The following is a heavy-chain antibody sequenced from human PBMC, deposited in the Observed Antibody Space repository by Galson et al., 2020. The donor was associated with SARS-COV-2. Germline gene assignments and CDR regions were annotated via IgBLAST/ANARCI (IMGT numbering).Heavy chain of an antibody. D-gene: IGHD4-17*01. Sequence: GGSLRLSCAASGFAFSNYAMHWVRQAPGKGLEWVAVISYDGRHEEDADSVKGRFTMSRDNSNNALYLHMNSLRAEDTAVYYCAKVSEPYDYGDSYFDDWGQGTLVTVSS. CDR1: GFAFSNYA. CDR2: ISYDGRHE. V-gene: IGHV3-30*04. CDR3: AKVSEPYDYGDSYFDD. J-gene: IGHJ4*02.